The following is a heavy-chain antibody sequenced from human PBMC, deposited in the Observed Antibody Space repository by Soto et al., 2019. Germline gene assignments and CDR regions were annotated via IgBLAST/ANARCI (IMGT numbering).Heavy chain of an antibody. CDR1: GGSISSYY. CDR3: GRALAEFFDS. Sequence: SETLSLTCTVSGGSISSYYWSWIRQPPGKGLEWIGYIYYSGSTNYNPSLKSRVTISVDTSKNQFSLKLSSVTAADTAVYYCGRALAEFFDSWGHGTLVTVS. J-gene: IGHJ4*01. CDR2: IYYSGST. V-gene: IGHV4-59*08.